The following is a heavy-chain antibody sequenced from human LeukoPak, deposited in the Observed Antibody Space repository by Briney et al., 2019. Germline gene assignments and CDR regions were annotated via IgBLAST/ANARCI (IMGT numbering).Heavy chain of an antibody. CDR2: ISAYNGNT. V-gene: IGHV1-18*01. CDR3: ARVRARLGYYYGMDV. J-gene: IGHJ6*02. Sequence: ASVTVSCKASGCTFPSYGLRGVRPAPGQGLEWMGWISAYNGNTNHAQKLQGRVTITTDTSTSTAYMGLRSLTADATAVYACARVRARLGYYYGMDVWGQGTTVTVSS. D-gene: IGHD6-25*01. CDR1: GCTFPSYG.